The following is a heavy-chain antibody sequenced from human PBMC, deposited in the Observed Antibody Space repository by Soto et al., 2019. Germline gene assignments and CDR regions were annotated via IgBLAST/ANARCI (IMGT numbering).Heavy chain of an antibody. CDR2: ISYDGSNK. CDR3: ARGTFPDYYYMDV. D-gene: IGHD2-2*01. J-gene: IGHJ6*03. V-gene: IGHV3-30*03. Sequence: GGSLRLSCAASGFTFSSYGMHWVRQAPGKGLEWVAVISYDGSNKYYADSVKGRFTISRDNSKNTLYLQMNSLRAEDTAVYYCARGTFPDYYYMDVWGKGTTVTVSS. CDR1: GFTFSSYG.